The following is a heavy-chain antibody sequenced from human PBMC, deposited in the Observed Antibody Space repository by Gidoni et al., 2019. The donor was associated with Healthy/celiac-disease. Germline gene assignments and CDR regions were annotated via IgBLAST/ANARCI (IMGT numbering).Heavy chain of an antibody. V-gene: IGHV3-11*06. J-gene: IGHJ4*02. CDR1: GFTFSDYY. CDR3: ARGPRDVYNYYY. Sequence: QVQLVESGGDLVKPGGALRLSCAASGFTFSDYYMSLIRQAPGKGLEWVSYISSSSSYTNYAASVKGRFTLSRDNAKNSLYLQMNSLRAEDTAVYYCARGPRDVYNYYYWGQGTLVTVSS. D-gene: IGHD5-12*01. CDR2: ISSSSSYT.